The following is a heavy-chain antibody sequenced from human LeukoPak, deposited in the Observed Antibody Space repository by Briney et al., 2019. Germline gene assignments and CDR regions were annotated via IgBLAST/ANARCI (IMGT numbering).Heavy chain of an antibody. D-gene: IGHD3-9*01. V-gene: IGHV4-59*12. CDR2: IYYSGST. CDR1: GGSISSYY. Sequence: KPSETLSLTCTVSGGSISSYYWSWIRQPPGKGLEWIGYIYYSGSTNYNPSLKSRVTISVDTSKNQFSLKLSSVTAADTAVYYCARGYDILTGYPYWGQGTLVTVSS. CDR3: ARGYDILTGYPY. J-gene: IGHJ4*02.